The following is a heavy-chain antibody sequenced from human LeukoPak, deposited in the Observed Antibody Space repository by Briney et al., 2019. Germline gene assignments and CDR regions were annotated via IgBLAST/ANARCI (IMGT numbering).Heavy chain of an antibody. D-gene: IGHD2/OR15-2a*01. Sequence: SETLSLTCTVSGGSISSYYWSWVRQPAGKGLEWIGRIYTSGSTNYNPSLKSRVTISVDTSKNQFSLRLSSVTAADTAVYYCARFDSNTYHLDYWGQGTLVTVSS. J-gene: IGHJ4*02. V-gene: IGHV4-4*07. CDR1: GGSISSYY. CDR2: IYTSGST. CDR3: ARFDSNTYHLDY.